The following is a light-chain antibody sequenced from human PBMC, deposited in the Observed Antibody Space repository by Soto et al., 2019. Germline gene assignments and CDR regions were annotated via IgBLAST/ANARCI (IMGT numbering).Light chain of an antibody. CDR1: QSVSSY. CDR2: DAS. Sequence: EIVLTQSPATLPLSPGERATLSRRASQSVSSYLAWYQQKPGQAPRLLIYDASNRATGIPARFSGSGSGTDFTLTISSLEPEDFAVYYCQQRSNWPVTFGPGT. CDR3: QQRSNWPVT. V-gene: IGKV3-11*01. J-gene: IGKJ3*01.